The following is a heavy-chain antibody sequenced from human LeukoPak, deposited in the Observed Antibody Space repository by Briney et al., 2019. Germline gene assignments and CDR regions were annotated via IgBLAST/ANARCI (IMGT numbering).Heavy chain of an antibody. CDR1: GYTFTSYY. V-gene: IGHV1-46*01. Sequence: GASVKVSCKASGYTFTSYYMHWVRQAPGQGLEWMGIINPSGGSATYAQKFQGRVTMTRDTSTSTVYMELSRLRSEDTAMYYCARDADYYGSGTYYMDVWGKGTTVTVSS. CDR3: ARDADYYGSGTYYMDV. CDR2: INPSGGSA. D-gene: IGHD3-10*01. J-gene: IGHJ6*03.